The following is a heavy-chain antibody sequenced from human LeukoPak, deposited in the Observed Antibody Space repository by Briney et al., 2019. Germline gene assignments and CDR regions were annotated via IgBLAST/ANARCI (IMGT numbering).Heavy chain of an antibody. D-gene: IGHD4-17*01. CDR3: ARDSTVFFDY. CDR1: GVSISGSY. J-gene: IGHJ4*02. V-gene: IGHV4-4*07. Sequence: PSETLSLTCTVSGVSISGSYWSWIRQPAGKGLEWIGRIYNSGTTTYNPSLKSRVTMSVDTSNNQFSLRLSSVTAADTAVYFCARDSTVFFDYWGQGTLVTVSS. CDR2: IYNSGTT.